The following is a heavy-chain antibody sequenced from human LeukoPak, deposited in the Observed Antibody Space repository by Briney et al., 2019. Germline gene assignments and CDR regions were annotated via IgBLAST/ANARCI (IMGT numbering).Heavy chain of an antibody. CDR1: GFTFSSYA. V-gene: IGHV3-30-3*01. D-gene: IGHD3-22*01. J-gene: IGHJ4*02. Sequence: GGSLRLSCAASGFTFSSYAMHWVRQAPGKGLEWVAVISYDGSNKYYADSVKGRFTISRDNSKNTLYLQLNSLRAEDTAVYYCAKVSSPYHYDSGGRNYYFDYWGQGTLVTVSS. CDR2: ISYDGSNK. CDR3: AKVSSPYHYDSGGRNYYFDY.